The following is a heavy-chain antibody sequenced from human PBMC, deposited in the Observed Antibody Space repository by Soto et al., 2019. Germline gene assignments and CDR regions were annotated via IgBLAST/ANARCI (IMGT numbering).Heavy chain of an antibody. Sequence: SVKVSCKASGGTFSSYAISWVRQAPGQGLEWMGGIIPIFGTANYAQKFQGRVTITADESTSTAYMELSSLRSEDTAVYYCANALVVVITTTPYYSYGMDVWGQGTTVTVSS. J-gene: IGHJ6*02. D-gene: IGHD3-22*01. V-gene: IGHV1-69*13. CDR3: ANALVVVITTTPYYSYGMDV. CDR2: IIPIFGTA. CDR1: GGTFSSYA.